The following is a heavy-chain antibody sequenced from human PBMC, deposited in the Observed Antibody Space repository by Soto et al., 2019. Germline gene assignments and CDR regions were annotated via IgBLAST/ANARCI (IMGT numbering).Heavy chain of an antibody. V-gene: IGHV1-8*01. D-gene: IGHD3-10*01. J-gene: IGHJ4*02. CDR2: MNPNSGNT. CDR1: GYTFTNYD. CDR3: ARAHPRFLSYHGLGSYFGF. Sequence: QVQLVQSGAEVRKPGASVKISCKTSGYTFTNYDLNWVRQAPGQGLEWMGWMNPNSGNTGYAQKFQGRVTMTRNTSISTAYMETSSLKSEDTAVYFCARAHPRFLSYHGLGSYFGFLGQGTLVTVSS.